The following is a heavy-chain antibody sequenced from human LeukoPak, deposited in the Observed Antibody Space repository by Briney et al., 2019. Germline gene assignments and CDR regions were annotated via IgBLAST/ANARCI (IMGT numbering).Heavy chain of an antibody. V-gene: IGHV3-21*01. CDR1: GFTFSSYN. J-gene: IGHJ4*02. CDR2: ISTCSSYI. CDR3: ARDEEAVAGRQTTFNY. D-gene: IGHD6-19*01. Sequence: PGGSLRLSCTASGFTFSSYNMNWVRQAPGKGLEWVSSISTCSSYIYYADSVKGRFTISRDNAKNSLYLQMNSLRAEDTAVYYCARDEEAVAGRQTTFNYWGQGTLVTVSS.